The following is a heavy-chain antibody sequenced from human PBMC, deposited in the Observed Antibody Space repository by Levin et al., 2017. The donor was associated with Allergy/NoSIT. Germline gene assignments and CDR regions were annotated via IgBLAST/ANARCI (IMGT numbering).Heavy chain of an antibody. CDR2: IKQDGDEK. CDR1: GFTLGHYW. Sequence: PSETLSLTCAASGFTLGHYWMSWVRQAPGKGLEWVASIKQDGDEKYYVDSVKGRFTISRDNAKNSLYLKMNNLRAEDTAVYYCARDPGGYDYWGQGTLVTASS. CDR3: ARDPGGYDY. D-gene: IGHD4-23*01. V-gene: IGHV3-7*01. J-gene: IGHJ4*02.